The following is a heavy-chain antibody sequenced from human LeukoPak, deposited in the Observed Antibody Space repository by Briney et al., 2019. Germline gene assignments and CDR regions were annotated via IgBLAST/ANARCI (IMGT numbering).Heavy chain of an antibody. D-gene: IGHD3-9*01. Sequence: GGSLRLSCAASGFTFSSYAMHWVRQAPGKGLEWVAVISYDGSNKYYADSVKGRFTISRDNSKNTLYLRMNSLRAEDTAVYYCALLRTLRYFEVSFDYWGQGTLVTVSS. V-gene: IGHV3-30-3*01. CDR1: GFTFSSYA. CDR2: ISYDGSNK. CDR3: ALLRTLRYFEVSFDY. J-gene: IGHJ4*02.